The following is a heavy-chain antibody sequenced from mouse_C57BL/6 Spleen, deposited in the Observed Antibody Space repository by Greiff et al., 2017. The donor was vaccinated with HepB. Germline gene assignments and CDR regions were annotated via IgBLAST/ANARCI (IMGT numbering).Heavy chain of an antibody. Sequence: EVKLMESVAELVRPGASVKLSCTASGFNIKNTYMHWVKQRPEQGLEWIGRIDPANGNTKYAPNFLGKTTITADTSSNTAYLQLSSLTSEDTAICYCAGALGGAMDYWGQGTSVTVSS. D-gene: IGHD3-3*01. V-gene: IGHV14-3*01. CDR3: AGALGGAMDY. CDR1: GFNIKNTY. J-gene: IGHJ4*01. CDR2: IDPANGNT.